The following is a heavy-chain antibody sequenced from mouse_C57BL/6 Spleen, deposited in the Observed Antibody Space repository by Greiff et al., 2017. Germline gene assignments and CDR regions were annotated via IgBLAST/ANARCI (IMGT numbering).Heavy chain of an antibody. Sequence: VQLQQSGTVLARPGASVKMSCKTSGYTFTSYWMHWVQQRPGQGLEWIGAIKHGNSDTSYNQKFKGKAKLTAVTSASTAYIELSSLTNEDSAVYYCTREVDGYYYYAMDYWGKGTSVTVSS. CDR2: IKHGNSDT. CDR3: TREVDGYYYYAMDY. V-gene: IGHV1-5*01. CDR1: GYTFTSYW. D-gene: IGHD2-3*01. J-gene: IGHJ4*01.